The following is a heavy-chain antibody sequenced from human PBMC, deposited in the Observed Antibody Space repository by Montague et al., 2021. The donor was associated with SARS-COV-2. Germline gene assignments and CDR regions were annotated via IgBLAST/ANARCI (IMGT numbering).Heavy chain of an antibody. Sequence: SLSLSCAASGFTFSHYALSWVRQAPGKGLEWVSAIYNSCSSTYYAASVKGRFTISRDNSKNTLSLQMNSLRAEDTAVYYCAKAPHYDFRCGYYFDYWGQGTLVTVSS. CDR1: GFTFSHYA. J-gene: IGHJ4*02. CDR3: AKAPHYDFRCGYYFDY. CDR2: IYNSCSST. V-gene: IGHV3-23*05. D-gene: IGHD3-3*01.